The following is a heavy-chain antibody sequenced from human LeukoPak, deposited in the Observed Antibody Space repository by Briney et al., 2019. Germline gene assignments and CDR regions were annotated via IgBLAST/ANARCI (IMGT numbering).Heavy chain of an antibody. J-gene: IGHJ4*02. V-gene: IGHV4-4*07. D-gene: IGHD6-6*01. CDR3: AREYHSSSGGVLVDY. CDR2: IYTSGST. Sequence: SETLSLTCTVSGGSFSDYYWSWIRQPAGKGLEWIGRIYTSGSTNYNPSLKSRVTMSVDTSKNQFSLKLSSVTAADTAVYYCAREYHSSSGGVLVDYWGQGTLVTVSS. CDR1: GGSFSDYY.